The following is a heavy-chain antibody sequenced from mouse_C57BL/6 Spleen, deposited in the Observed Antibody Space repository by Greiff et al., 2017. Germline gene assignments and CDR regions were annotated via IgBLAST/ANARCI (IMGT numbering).Heavy chain of an antibody. D-gene: IGHD5-1*01. CDR3: ARREVPYAMDY. CDR1: GYTFTSYW. CDR2: IDPSDSYT. Sequence: QVQLQQPGAELVMPGASVKLSCKASGYTFTSYWMHWVKQRPGQGLEWIGEIDPSDSYTNYNQKFKGKSTLTVDKSSSTAYMQLSSLTSEDSAVYYCARREVPYAMDYWGQGTSVTGSS. J-gene: IGHJ4*01. V-gene: IGHV1-69*01.